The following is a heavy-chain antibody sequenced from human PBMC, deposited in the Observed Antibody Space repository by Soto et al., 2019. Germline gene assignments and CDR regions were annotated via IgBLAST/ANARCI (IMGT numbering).Heavy chain of an antibody. CDR3: AKVKYYGSGSYYRTGPFDY. CDR2: ISYDGSNK. J-gene: IGHJ4*02. CDR1: GFTFSSYG. Sequence: GGSLRLSCAASGFTFSSYGMHWVRQAPGKGLEWVAGISYDGSNKYYADSGKGRFTISRDNSKNTLYLQMNSPRAEDTAVYYCAKVKYYGSGSYYRTGPFDYWGQGTLVTVSS. D-gene: IGHD3-10*01. V-gene: IGHV3-30*18.